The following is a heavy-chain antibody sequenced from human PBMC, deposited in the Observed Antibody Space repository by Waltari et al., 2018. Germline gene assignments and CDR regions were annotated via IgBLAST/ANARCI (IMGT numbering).Heavy chain of an antibody. CDR2: IHTSGST. J-gene: IGHJ4*02. CDR1: GGSISSGSYY. V-gene: IGHV4-61*02. D-gene: IGHD6-6*01. Sequence: QVQLQESGPGLVKPSQTLSLTCTVSGGSISSGSYYWSWLRQPAGKGLEWIGRIHTSGSTNYNPSLKSRVTISVDTSKNQFSLKLSSVTAADTAVYYCAGTIRTYSSSSLDYWGQGTLVTVSS. CDR3: AGTIRTYSSSSLDY.